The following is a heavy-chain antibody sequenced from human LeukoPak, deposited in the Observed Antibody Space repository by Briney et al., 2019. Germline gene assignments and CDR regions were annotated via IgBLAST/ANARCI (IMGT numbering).Heavy chain of an antibody. CDR1: GFTFRGYD. CDR3: AKIVGPGDY. J-gene: IGHJ4*02. Sequence: PGRSLRLSCAASGFTFRGYDMHWVRQAPGKGLEWVAVISYGGSKKYYADSVKGRFTISRDNSKNTLYLQMNSLRGEDTAVYYCAKIVGPGDYWGQGTLVTVSS. V-gene: IGHV3-30*18. CDR2: ISYGGSKK. D-gene: IGHD1-26*01.